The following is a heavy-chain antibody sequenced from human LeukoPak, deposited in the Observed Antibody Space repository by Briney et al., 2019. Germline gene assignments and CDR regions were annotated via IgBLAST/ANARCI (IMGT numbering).Heavy chain of an antibody. CDR3: AKDLGRYRNNYFDY. V-gene: IGHV3-23*01. D-gene: IGHD1-26*01. J-gene: IGHJ4*02. Sequence: GGSLRLSCADSGFTFSSYAMSWVRQAPEKGLEWVSTISGSGGGTYYADSVKGRFTISRDDSKITLYLQMNSLRAEDTAVYYCAKDLGRYRNNYFDYWGQGTLVTVSS. CDR2: ISGSGGGT. CDR1: GFTFSSYA.